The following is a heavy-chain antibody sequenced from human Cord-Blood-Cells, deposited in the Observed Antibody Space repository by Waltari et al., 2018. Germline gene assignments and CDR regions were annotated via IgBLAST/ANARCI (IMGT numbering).Heavy chain of an antibody. CDR3: ARDVHGDFDY. Sequence: QVQLVQSGAEVKKPGAYVKVSCKASGYTFTSYYTHWVRQAPGQGLEWMGIINPSGGSTSYAQKFQGRVTMTRDTSTSTVYMELSSLRSEDTAVYYCARDVHGDFDYWGQGTLVTVSS. D-gene: IGHD4-17*01. CDR2: INPSGGST. V-gene: IGHV1-46*01. CDR1: GYTFTSYY. J-gene: IGHJ4*02.